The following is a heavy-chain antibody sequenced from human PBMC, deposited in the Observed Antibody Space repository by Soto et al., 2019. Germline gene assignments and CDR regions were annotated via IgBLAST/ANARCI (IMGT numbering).Heavy chain of an antibody. CDR1: EDTFRNYA. D-gene: IGHD3-22*01. J-gene: IGHJ2*01. CDR3: ASTKYDSSAYYYWYLGL. V-gene: IGHV1-69*06. CDR2: IIPIFGTA. Sequence: QVELVQSGAEVKKPGSSVKVSCQASEDTFRNYAISWVRQAPGQGLEWMGGIIPIFGTANYAQKFQGRVTITADTSANTVYLELRSLRSEDTAVYYCASTKYDSSAYYYWYLGLRGRGTLVTLSS.